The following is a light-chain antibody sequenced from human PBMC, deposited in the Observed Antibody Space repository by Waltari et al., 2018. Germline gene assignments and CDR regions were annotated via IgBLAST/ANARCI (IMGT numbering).Light chain of an antibody. CDR1: SSDVGYYHR. CDR2: GVT. J-gene: IGLJ3*02. Sequence: QSALTQPPSVSGSPGQSVTISCTGTSSDVGYYHRVCWYQHSPGTAPKLMIYGVTNRPSGVPERFSASKSGNTASLTISGLQAEDEADYYCSSYTSTSAVVFGGGTRLTVL. V-gene: IGLV2-18*02. CDR3: SSYTSTSAVV.